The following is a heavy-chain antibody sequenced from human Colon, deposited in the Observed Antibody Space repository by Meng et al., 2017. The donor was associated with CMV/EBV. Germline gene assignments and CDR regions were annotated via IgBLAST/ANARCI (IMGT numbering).Heavy chain of an antibody. CDR2: SYYTGST. J-gene: IGHJ4*01. CDR1: GESFIGYY. Sequence: QVQLQPGGAGLLEPSATLSLTCAVYGESFIGYYWTWIRQPPGRGLEWIGESYYTGSTNYSPSLKSRVTISLDTSKNQFSLKLNSVTAADTAVYYCARATKSSCWEVLDYWGHGTLVTVSS. CDR3: ARATKSSCWEVLDY. D-gene: IGHD2-2*01. V-gene: IGHV4-34*01.